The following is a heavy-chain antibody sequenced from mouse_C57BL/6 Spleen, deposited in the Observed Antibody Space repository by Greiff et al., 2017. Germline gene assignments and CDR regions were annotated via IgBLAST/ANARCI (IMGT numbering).Heavy chain of an antibody. D-gene: IGHD1-1*01. CDR3: ARHEVYYYGSSAWFAY. J-gene: IGHJ3*01. CDR1: GYTFTEYT. Sequence: QVQLQPSGAELVKPGASVKLSCKASGYTFTEYTIHWVKQRSGQGLEWIGWFYPGSGSIKYKKKFKDKATVTADKASSTVYMWLSRLTSEDSAVYFCARHEVYYYGSSAWFAYWGQGTLVTVSA. V-gene: IGHV1-62-2*01. CDR2: FYPGSGSI.